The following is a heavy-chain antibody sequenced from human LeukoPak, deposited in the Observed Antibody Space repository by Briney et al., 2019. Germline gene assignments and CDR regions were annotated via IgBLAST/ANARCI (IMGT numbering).Heavy chain of an antibody. J-gene: IGHJ4*02. D-gene: IGHD3-10*01. V-gene: IGHV3-15*01. Sequence: GGSLRLSCAASGFPFSDDWMSWVRQAPGKGLEWVGRIKKKDDGGTTDYPAPVKGRFTISRDDSKNMLYLEMNNLKIEDTAVYYCTTVTMVRDYDYWDQGTLVTVSS. CDR1: GFPFSDDW. CDR2: IKKKDDGGTT. CDR3: TTVTMVRDYDY.